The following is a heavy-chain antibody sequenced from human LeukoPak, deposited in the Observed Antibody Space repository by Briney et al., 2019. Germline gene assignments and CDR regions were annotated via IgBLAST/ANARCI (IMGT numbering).Heavy chain of an antibody. V-gene: IGHV3-23*01. Sequence: GGSLRLSCSASGFTFSSYAMTWVRQAPGKGLEWVSTISGRGDLEFYTESVKGRFTISRDHSKNTVHLQMDSLRAEDTAIYYYAREGDFWSGYPIDHYYYMDVWGKGTTVTVTS. CDR3: AREGDFWSGYPIDHYYYMDV. CDR1: GFTFSSYA. D-gene: IGHD3-3*01. J-gene: IGHJ6*03. CDR2: ISGRGDLE.